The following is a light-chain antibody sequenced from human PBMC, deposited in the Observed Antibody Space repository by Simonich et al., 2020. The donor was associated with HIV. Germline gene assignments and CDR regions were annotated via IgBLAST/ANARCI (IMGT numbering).Light chain of an antibody. CDR3: QQYNNWPWT. J-gene: IGKJ1*01. CDR2: GTS. Sequence: EIVMTQSPGTLSVSPGERTNLSCRASQSVRSNVAWYQQKPGQAPRLLIYGTSTRATGIPARFSGSGSGTDFTLTISSMESEDFAVYHCQQYNNWPWTFGQGTKVEIK. V-gene: IGKV3-15*01. CDR1: QSVRSN.